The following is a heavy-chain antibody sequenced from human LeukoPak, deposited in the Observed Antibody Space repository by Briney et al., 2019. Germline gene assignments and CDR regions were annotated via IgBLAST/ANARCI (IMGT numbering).Heavy chain of an antibody. Sequence: GGSLRLSCAASGFTFSSYGMSWVRQAPGKGLEGVSALSGSGGSTYYADSVKGRFTISRDNSKNTLYLQMNSLRAEDTAVYYCARSGGYSYGYYPDYWGQGTLVTVSS. D-gene: IGHD5-18*01. J-gene: IGHJ4*02. V-gene: IGHV3-23*01. CDR1: GFTFSSYG. CDR2: LSGSGGST. CDR3: ARSGGYSYGYYPDY.